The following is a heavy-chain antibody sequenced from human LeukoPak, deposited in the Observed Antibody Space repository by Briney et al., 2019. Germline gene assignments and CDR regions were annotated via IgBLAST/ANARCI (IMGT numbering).Heavy chain of an antibody. CDR3: ARGGYSYGWYYYYMDV. Sequence: ASVKVSCKASGYTFTGYYMHWVRQAPGQGREWMGWINANSGGTNYAQKFQGRVTMTRDTSISTAYMELSSMRSDDTAVYYCARGGYSYGWYYYYMDVWGKGTTVTISS. CDR1: GYTFTGYY. J-gene: IGHJ6*03. V-gene: IGHV1-2*02. D-gene: IGHD5-18*01. CDR2: INANSGGT.